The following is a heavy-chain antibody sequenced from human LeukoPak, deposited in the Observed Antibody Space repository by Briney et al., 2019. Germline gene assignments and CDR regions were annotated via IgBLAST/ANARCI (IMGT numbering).Heavy chain of an antibody. CDR3: ASCGTQLPYNWFDP. J-gene: IGHJ5*02. V-gene: IGHV4-34*01. Sequence: ASETLSLTCAVYGGSFSGYYWSWIRQPPGKGLEWIGEINHSGSTNYNPSLKSRVTISVDTSKNQFSLKLSSVTAADTAVYYCASCGTQLPYNWFDPWGQGTLVTVSS. D-gene: IGHD1-1*01. CDR2: INHSGST. CDR1: GGSFSGYY.